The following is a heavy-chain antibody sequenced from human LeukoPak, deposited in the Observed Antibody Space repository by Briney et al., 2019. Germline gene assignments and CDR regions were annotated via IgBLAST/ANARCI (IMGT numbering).Heavy chain of an antibody. CDR2: MYYSDGST. CDR1: GDSMSSSSSF. CDR3: ARRTADAGGWFDL. D-gene: IGHD6-13*01. J-gene: IGHJ5*02. Sequence: PSETLSLTCTVSGDSMSSSSSFWGWIRQPPGKGLEWIGTMYYSDGSTYYNPSLKSRVTISIDSSKSQFSLNLSSVTAADTAVYYCARRTADAGGWFDLWGQGTLVTVSS. V-gene: IGHV4-39*01.